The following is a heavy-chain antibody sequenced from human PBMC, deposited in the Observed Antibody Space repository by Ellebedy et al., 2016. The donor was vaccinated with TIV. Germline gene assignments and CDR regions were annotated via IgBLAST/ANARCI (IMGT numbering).Heavy chain of an antibody. CDR1: GFTFRSYA. D-gene: IGHD3-22*01. V-gene: IGHV3-33*08. CDR2: IWYDGSNK. J-gene: IGHJ4*02. Sequence: LSLTXAASGFTFRSYAMSWVRQAPGKGLEWVAVIWYDGSNKYYADSVKGRFTISRDNSKNTLYLQMNSLRAEDTAVYYCARDGSYDSSGPDYWGQGTLVTVSS. CDR3: ARDGSYDSSGPDY.